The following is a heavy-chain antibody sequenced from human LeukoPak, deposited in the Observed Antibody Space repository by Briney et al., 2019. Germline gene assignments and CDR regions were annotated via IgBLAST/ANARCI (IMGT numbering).Heavy chain of an antibody. CDR3: ARGYYDSSGYFPFDY. Sequence: KASETLSLTCTVSGGSVSSGSYYWSWIRQPPGKGLEGIAYIYYTGSTNYNPPLKSRVTMSVDTSKNQFSLKMSSVTAADTAVYYCARGYYDSSGYFPFDYWGQGTLVTVSS. J-gene: IGHJ4*02. D-gene: IGHD3-22*01. CDR2: IYYTGST. V-gene: IGHV4-61*01. CDR1: GGSVSSGSYY.